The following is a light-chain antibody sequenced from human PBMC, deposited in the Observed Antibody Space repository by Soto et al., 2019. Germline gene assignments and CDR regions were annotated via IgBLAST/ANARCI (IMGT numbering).Light chain of an antibody. CDR3: HHYNNLWT. J-gene: IGKJ1*01. CDR2: GAS. V-gene: IGKV3-15*01. CDR1: QSVSSR. Sequence: VMTQSPATLSVSPGGGVTLSCTASQSVSSRLAWYQQKPGQSPRLLIYGASTRATGILARFSGSGSGTEFTLTISSLQSEDFGVYYCHHYNNLWTFGQGTKVDIK.